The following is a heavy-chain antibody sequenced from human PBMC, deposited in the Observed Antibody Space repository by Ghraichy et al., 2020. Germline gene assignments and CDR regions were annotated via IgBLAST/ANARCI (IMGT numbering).Heavy chain of an antibody. V-gene: IGHV3-23*01. CDR2: ISGSGDRT. J-gene: IGHJ6*02. Sequence: GGSLRLSCAASGFTFRSHAMTWVRQTPGKGLEWVSSISGSGDRTNYADSVKGRFTISRDNSENTLYLRMNSLRADDTAVYYCARDPRPPTFYGLDVWGQGTTVTVSS. CDR1: GFTFRSHA. CDR3: ARDPRPPTFYGLDV. D-gene: IGHD3-16*01.